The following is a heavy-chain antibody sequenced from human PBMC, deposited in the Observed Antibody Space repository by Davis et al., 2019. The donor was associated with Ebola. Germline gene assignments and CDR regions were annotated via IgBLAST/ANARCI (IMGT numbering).Heavy chain of an antibody. J-gene: IGHJ1*01. CDR3: VSERAAGTAGAYVYFQY. CDR2: ISAYYGTT. CDR1: GYTFVDYG. D-gene: IGHD6-13*01. Sequence: ASVKVSCKASGYTFVDYGISWVRQAPGQGLEWMGWISAYYGTTRYAQKVEGRVAMTRDTSTRTAYMELRSLRHDDTAVYYCVSERAAGTAGAYVYFQYWGQGTLVSVSS. V-gene: IGHV1-18*01.